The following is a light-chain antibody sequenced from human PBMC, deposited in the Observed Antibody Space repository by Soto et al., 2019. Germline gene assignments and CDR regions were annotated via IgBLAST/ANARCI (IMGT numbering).Light chain of an antibody. CDR2: GAS. Sequence: EIVLTQSPGTLSLSPGERATLSCRASQSVSSSYLAWYQQKPGQAPRLLIYGASTRATGIPDRFSGSGSGTEFTLTISRLEPEDFAVYYCQKRSNWPPITFGQGTRLEIK. CDR1: QSVSSSY. CDR3: QKRSNWPPIT. V-gene: IGKV3D-20*02. J-gene: IGKJ5*01.